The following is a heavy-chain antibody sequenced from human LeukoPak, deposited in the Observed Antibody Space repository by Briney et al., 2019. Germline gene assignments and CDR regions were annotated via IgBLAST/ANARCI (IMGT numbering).Heavy chain of an antibody. D-gene: IGHD6-19*01. J-gene: IGHJ3*02. CDR2: IKHDGSKK. Sequence: GGSLRLSCAASGFTFSSYWMTWVRQAPGKGLEWVAGIKHDGSKKKYADSVKGRFTISRDNSKNTLYLQMNSLRAEDTAVYYCTVDGTRLDASDIWGQGTLVTVSS. CDR1: GFTFSSYW. CDR3: TVDGTRLDASDI. V-gene: IGHV3-7*03.